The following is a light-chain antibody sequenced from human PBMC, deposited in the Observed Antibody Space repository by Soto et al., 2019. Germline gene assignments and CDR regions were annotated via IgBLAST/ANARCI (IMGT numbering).Light chain of an antibody. CDR3: QQSYCSPTT. Sequence: DIQMTQSPSFLSASVGDRVTITCRASQSIGKHLNWYQQKPGKAPKFLIYGASTLQSGVPSSFTGSGSGTDFTLTVNSLQAEDFAIYNCQQSYCSPTTFGQGTRLEI. CDR1: QSIGKH. V-gene: IGKV1-39*01. CDR2: GAS. J-gene: IGKJ5*01.